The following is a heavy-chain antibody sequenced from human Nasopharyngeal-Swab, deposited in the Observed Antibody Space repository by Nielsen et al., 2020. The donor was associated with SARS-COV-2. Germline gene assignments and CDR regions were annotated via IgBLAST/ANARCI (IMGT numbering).Heavy chain of an antibody. CDR2: IRSKAYGGTT. Sequence: GGSLRLSCTASGFTFGDYAMSWLRQAPGKGLERVGFIRSKAYGGTTEYAASVKGRFTISRDDSKSIAYLQMNSLKTEDTAVYYCTRDDTYYSSGYYYYGMDVWGQGTTVTVSS. J-gene: IGHJ6*02. CDR3: TRDDTYYSSGYYYYGMDV. D-gene: IGHD6-19*01. V-gene: IGHV3-49*03. CDR1: GFTFGDYA.